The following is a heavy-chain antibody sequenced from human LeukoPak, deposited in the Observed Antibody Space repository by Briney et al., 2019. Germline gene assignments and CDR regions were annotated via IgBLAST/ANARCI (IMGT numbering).Heavy chain of an antibody. Sequence: SETLSLTCAVFGGSFSGYYWSWIRQPPGKGLEWIGEINHSGSINYNPSLKSRVTISVDTSKNQFSLKLSSVTAADTAVYYCARVWSSSRPFSRVYWGQGTLVTVSS. CDR1: GGSFSGYY. CDR3: ARVWSSSRPFSRVY. V-gene: IGHV4-34*01. J-gene: IGHJ4*02. CDR2: INHSGSI. D-gene: IGHD6-13*01.